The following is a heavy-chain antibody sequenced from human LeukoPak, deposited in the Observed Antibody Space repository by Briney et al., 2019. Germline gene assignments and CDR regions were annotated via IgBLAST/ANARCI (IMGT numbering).Heavy chain of an antibody. Sequence: PLETLSLTCAVYGGSFSGYYWSWIRQPPGKGLEWIGEINHSGSTNYNPSLKSRVTISVDTSKNQFSLKLSSVTAADTAVYYCARGTTVTRYFDLWGRGTLVTVSS. CDR2: INHSGST. V-gene: IGHV4-34*01. J-gene: IGHJ2*01. CDR3: ARGTTVTRYFDL. CDR1: GGSFSGYY. D-gene: IGHD4-17*01.